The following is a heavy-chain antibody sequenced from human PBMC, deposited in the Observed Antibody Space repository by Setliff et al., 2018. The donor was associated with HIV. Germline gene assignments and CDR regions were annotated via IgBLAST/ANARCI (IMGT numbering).Heavy chain of an antibody. CDR1: GYTFTNYW. CDR3: VRHVSSSAVFDP. D-gene: IGHD3-10*01. J-gene: IGHJ5*02. Sequence: GESLKISCKASGYTFTNYWTAWVRQMPGKGLEWMGIIYPGDSDARYSPSFQGQVTISVDKSISTAYLQWSSLKASDTAMYYCVRHVSSSAVFDPWGQGTLVTVSS. V-gene: IGHV5-51*01. CDR2: IYPGDSDA.